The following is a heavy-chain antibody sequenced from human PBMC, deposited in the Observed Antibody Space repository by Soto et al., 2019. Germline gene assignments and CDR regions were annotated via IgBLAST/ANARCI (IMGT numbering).Heavy chain of an antibody. CDR3: ARAMGYCSGGSCSRSPPQPQDY. Sequence: GGSLCLSCAASGFTFSSYAMSWVRQAPGKGLEWVSAISGSGGSTNYADSVKGRFTISRDNAKNSLYLQMNSLRAEDTAVYYCARAMGYCSGGSCSRSPPQPQDYWGQGTLVTVSS. CDR1: GFTFSSYA. D-gene: IGHD2-15*01. J-gene: IGHJ4*02. CDR2: ISGSGGST. V-gene: IGHV3-23*01.